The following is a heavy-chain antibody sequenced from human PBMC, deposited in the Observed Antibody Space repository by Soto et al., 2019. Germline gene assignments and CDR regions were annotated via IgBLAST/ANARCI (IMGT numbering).Heavy chain of an antibody. CDR1: GYSFISYW. CDR2: IYPGDSDA. CDR3: ARPGDCSGGSCYWALWYFDL. J-gene: IGHJ2*01. Sequence: LCESLKISCKGSGYSFISYWIGWVSQMHGKGLEWMGIIYPGDSDARYSPSFQGQVTISADKSISTAYLQWSSLKASDTAMYYCARPGDCSGGSCYWALWYFDLWGRGTLVTVSS. V-gene: IGHV5-51*01. D-gene: IGHD2-15*01.